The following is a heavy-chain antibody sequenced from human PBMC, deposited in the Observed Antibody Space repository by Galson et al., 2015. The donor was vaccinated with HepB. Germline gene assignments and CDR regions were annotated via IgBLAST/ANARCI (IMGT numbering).Heavy chain of an antibody. CDR1: GYTFTGYY. V-gene: IGHV1-2*04. J-gene: IGHJ4*02. D-gene: IGHD1-26*01. CDR3: ARGFYSGSYRPPPDY. CDR2: INPNSGGT. Sequence: SVKVSCKASGYTFTGYYMHWVRQAPGQGLEWMGWINPNSGGTNYAQKFQGWVTMTRDTSISTAYMELSRLRSDDTAVYYCARGFYSGSYRPPPDYWGQGTLVTVSS.